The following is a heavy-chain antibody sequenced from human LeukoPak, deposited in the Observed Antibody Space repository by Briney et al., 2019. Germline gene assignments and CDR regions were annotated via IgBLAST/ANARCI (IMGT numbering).Heavy chain of an antibody. V-gene: IGHV4-39*07. CDR3: ARDGLYFDY. CDR2: IYYSGST. CDR1: GGSISSSSYY. J-gene: IGHJ4*02. Sequence: SETLSLTCTVSGGSISSSSYYWGWIRQPPGKGLEWIGSIYYSGSTYYNPSLKSRVTISVDTSKNQFSLKLSSVTAADTAVYYCARDGLYFDYWGQGTLVTVSS.